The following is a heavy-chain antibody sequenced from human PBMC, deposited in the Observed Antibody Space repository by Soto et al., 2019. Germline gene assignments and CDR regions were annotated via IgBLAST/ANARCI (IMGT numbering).Heavy chain of an antibody. CDR2: IYHSGST. D-gene: IGHD6-13*01. CDR3: ARVSIAAAAVY. V-gene: IGHV4-30-2*01. Sequence: SETLSLTCAVSGGSISSGGYSWSWIRQPPGKGPEWIGYIYHSGSTYYNPSLKSRVTISVDTSKNQFSLKLSSVTAADTAVYYCARVSIAAAAVYWGQGTLVTVSS. J-gene: IGHJ4*02. CDR1: GGSISSGGYS.